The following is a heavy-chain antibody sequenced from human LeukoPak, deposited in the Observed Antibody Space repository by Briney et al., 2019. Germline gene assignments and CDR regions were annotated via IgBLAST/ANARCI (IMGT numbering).Heavy chain of an antibody. Sequence: ASVKVSCKASGYTFTSYGISRVRQAPGQGLEWMGWISVYNGNTNYAQKLQGRVTMTTDTSTSTAYMELRSLRSDDTAVYYCARDVPRYPPEAWGQGTLVTVSS. CDR2: ISVYNGNT. CDR3: ARDVPRYPPEA. J-gene: IGHJ5*02. CDR1: GYTFTSYG. D-gene: IGHD2-2*02. V-gene: IGHV1-18*01.